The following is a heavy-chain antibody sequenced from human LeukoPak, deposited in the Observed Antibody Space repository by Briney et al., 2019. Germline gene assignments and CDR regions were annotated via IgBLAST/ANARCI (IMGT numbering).Heavy chain of an antibody. Sequence: GGSLRLSCAASGFTVSSNYMSWVRQAPGKGLEWVSVIYSGGSTYYADSVKGRFTISRDNSKNTLYPQMNSLRAEDTAVYYCARVDSSGYYSWYFDYWGQGTLVTVSS. CDR3: ARVDSSGYYSWYFDY. J-gene: IGHJ4*02. CDR1: GFTVSSNY. CDR2: IYSGGST. D-gene: IGHD3-22*01. V-gene: IGHV3-66*01.